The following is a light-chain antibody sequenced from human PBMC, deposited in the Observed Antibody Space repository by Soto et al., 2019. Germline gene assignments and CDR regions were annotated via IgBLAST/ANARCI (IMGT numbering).Light chain of an antibody. Sequence: QSVLTQPPSVSGAPGQRVTISRSGSSSNFGAGYAVQWYQQLPGTAPKLLIYGNNNRPSGVPDRFSGSKSGTSASLAITGLQAEDEADYDCQSYDSSLSGSVFGTGTKVTVL. CDR3: QSYDSSLSGSV. CDR1: SSNFGAGYA. CDR2: GNN. V-gene: IGLV1-40*01. J-gene: IGLJ1*01.